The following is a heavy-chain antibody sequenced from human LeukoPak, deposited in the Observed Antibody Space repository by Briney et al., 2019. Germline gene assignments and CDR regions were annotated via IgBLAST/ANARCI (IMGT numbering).Heavy chain of an antibody. V-gene: IGHV4-39*07. Sequence: SETLSLTCTVSGGSISTSDYYWSWIRQPPGKGLEWIGEINHSGSTNYNPSLKSRVTISVDTSKNQFSLKLSSVTAADTAVYYCARKGSGSSPGWGQGTLVTVSS. CDR3: ARKGSGSSPG. CDR2: INHSGST. D-gene: IGHD1-26*01. CDR1: GGSISTSDYY. J-gene: IGHJ4*02.